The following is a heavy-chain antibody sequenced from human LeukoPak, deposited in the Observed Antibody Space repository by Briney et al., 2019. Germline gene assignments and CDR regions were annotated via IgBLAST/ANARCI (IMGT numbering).Heavy chain of an antibody. CDR3: ARVIVGATTLFWVFDY. CDR1: GGSISSSSYY. CDR2: IYYSGST. V-gene: IGHV4-39*07. J-gene: IGHJ4*02. Sequence: PSETLSLTCTVSGGSISSSSYYWGWIRQPPGKGLEWIGSIYYSGSTYYNPSLKSRVTISVDTSKNQFSLKLSSVTAADTAVYYCARVIVGATTLFWVFDYWGQGTLVTVSS. D-gene: IGHD1-26*01.